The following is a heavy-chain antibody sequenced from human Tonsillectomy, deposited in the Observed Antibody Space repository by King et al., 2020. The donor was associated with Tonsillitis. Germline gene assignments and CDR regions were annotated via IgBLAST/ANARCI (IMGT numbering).Heavy chain of an antibody. D-gene: IGHD2-2*01. CDR1: GVTFSSYW. V-gene: IGHV3-74*01. Sequence: VQLVESGGGLVQPGGSLRLSCAASGVTFSSYWMHWVRQGPGKGLVWVSRINSDGSSARDADSVKCRFTISSDNAKNTLSLQMNSLRAEDTAVYYCARDCSTTSCSAPDAFDIWGQGTMVTVSS. J-gene: IGHJ3*02. CDR3: ARDCSTTSCSAPDAFDI. CDR2: INSDGSSA.